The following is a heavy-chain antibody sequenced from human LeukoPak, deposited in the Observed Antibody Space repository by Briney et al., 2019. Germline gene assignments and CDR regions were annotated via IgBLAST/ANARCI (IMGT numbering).Heavy chain of an antibody. CDR1: GFIFSSYA. J-gene: IGHJ3*02. Sequence: GGSLRLSSAASGFIFSSYAMSWVRQAPGKGLEWVSTISGSGGSTYYADSVKGRFTISRDNSKNTVYLQMNSLRAEDTAVYYCARDFSGWYKAFDIWGQGTMVTVSS. D-gene: IGHD6-19*01. CDR3: ARDFSGWYKAFDI. V-gene: IGHV3-23*01. CDR2: ISGSGGST.